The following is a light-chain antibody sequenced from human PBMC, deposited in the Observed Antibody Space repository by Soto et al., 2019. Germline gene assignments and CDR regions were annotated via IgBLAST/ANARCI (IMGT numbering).Light chain of an antibody. Sequence: DIQMTQSPSSVSASVGDRVTITCRASQGISRWLAWYQQKPGKAPKLLIYAASSLQSGVPSRFSGSGSGTDFTLTISRLQPEDFATYYCQQATSFPLTFGQGPRLEIK. CDR2: AAS. CDR3: QQATSFPLT. CDR1: QGISRW. V-gene: IGKV1-12*01. J-gene: IGKJ5*01.